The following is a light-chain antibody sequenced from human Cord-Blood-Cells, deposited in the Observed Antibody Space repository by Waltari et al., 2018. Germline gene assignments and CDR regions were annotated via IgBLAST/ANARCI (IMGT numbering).Light chain of an antibody. V-gene: IGKV1-39*01. J-gene: IGKJ2*01. CDR3: QQSYSTPPYT. CDR2: AAS. Sequence: IQIPLSPSPLSASVGDRVTLPCRASQSISSYLNWYQQKTGKAPKLLIYAASSLQSGVPSRFSGSGSGTDFTLTSSSLQPEDFATYYCQQSYSTPPYTFGQGTKLEIK. CDR1: QSISSY.